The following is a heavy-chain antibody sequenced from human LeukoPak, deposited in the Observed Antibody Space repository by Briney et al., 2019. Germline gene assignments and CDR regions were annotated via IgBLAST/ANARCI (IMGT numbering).Heavy chain of an antibody. CDR1: GGSISSGGYS. J-gene: IGHJ6*02. Sequence: SETLSLTCAVFGGSISSGGYSWSWIRQPPGKGLEWIGYIYHSGSTYYNPSLKSRVTISVDRSKNQFSLKLSSVTAADTAVYYCARACSGGSCYPYYYYGMDVWGQGTTVTVSS. D-gene: IGHD2-15*01. CDR3: ARACSGGSCYPYYYYGMDV. V-gene: IGHV4-30-2*01. CDR2: IYHSGST.